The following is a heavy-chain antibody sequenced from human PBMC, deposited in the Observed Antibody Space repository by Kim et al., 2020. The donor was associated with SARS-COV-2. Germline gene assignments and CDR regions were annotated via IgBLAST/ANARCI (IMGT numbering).Heavy chain of an antibody. V-gene: IGHV3-21*01. D-gene: IGHD1-26*01. Sequence: GGSLRLSCAASGFTFRRSLLPCVLHTPGNGLEWVSSISSSSSYIYYADSVKGRFPISRDNAKNSLYLQMKSLRAEDTAVYYCVKWDPYYDYYYGMDVWRPGTTVPVSS. CDR3: VKWDPYYDYYYGMDV. CDR2: ISSSSSYI. J-gene: IGHJ6*02. CDR1: GFTFRRSL.